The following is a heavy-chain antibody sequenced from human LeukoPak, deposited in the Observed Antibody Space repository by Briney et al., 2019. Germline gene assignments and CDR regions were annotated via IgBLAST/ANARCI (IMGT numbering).Heavy chain of an antibody. CDR1: GFTFSNYA. CDR2: IWYDGRNK. V-gene: IGHV3-33*01. Sequence: RPGRSLRLSCAASGFTFSNYAMHWVRQAPGKGLECVAVIWYDGRNKYYADSVKGRFTISRDNSKKTMYLKMNSLRAEDMAVYYCARVSGYCSGGSCYVIDAFDIWGQGTMVTVSS. J-gene: IGHJ3*02. D-gene: IGHD2-15*01. CDR3: ARVSGYCSGGSCYVIDAFDI.